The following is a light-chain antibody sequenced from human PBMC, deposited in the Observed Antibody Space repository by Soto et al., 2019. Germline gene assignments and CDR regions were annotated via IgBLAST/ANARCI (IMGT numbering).Light chain of an antibody. CDR1: SSDVGAYNY. Sequence: QSVLTQPPSASGSPGQSVAISCSGTSSDVGAYNYVSWYQQHPGKAPKLMIYNVNQRPSGVPDRFSGSKSGSTASLTVSGLQADDEADYYCISYAGSNKPAFGGGTKLTVL. J-gene: IGLJ2*01. CDR2: NVN. V-gene: IGLV2-8*01. CDR3: ISYAGSNKPA.